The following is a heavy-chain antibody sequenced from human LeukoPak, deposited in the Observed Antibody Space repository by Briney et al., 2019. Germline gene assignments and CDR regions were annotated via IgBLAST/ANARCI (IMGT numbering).Heavy chain of an antibody. CDR1: EFTFSSYA. J-gene: IGHJ4*02. CDR2: ISDIGDYT. Sequence: PGGSLTLSCAASEFTFSSYAMSWVRQAPGQGLEWVSVISDIGDYTSYADSVRGRFIISRDNSRNTLYLQMISLRPEDTAVYYCAKDTSIGKYCTNGVCSPFDYWGQGTLVTVSS. CDR3: AKDTSIGKYCTNGVCSPFDY. D-gene: IGHD2-8*01. V-gene: IGHV3-23*01.